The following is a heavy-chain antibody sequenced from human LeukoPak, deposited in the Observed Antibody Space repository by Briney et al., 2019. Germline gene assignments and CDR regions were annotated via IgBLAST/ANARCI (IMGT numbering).Heavy chain of an antibody. CDR2: ISSSSSSI. D-gene: IGHD6-19*01. CDR3: ARDRYSSGWFGAFDI. Sequence: PGGSLRLSCAASGFTFISYSMNWVRQAPGKGLELLSYISSSSSSIKYADSVEGRFTISRDNAKNSLYLQMNSLRDEDTAVYYCARDRYSSGWFGAFDIWGQGTVVTVSS. V-gene: IGHV3-48*02. CDR1: GFTFISYS. J-gene: IGHJ3*02.